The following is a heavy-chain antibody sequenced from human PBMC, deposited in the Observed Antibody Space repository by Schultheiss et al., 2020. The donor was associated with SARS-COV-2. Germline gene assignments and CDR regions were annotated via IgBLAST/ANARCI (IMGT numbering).Heavy chain of an antibody. V-gene: IGHV4-59*12. J-gene: IGHJ5*02. CDR3: ARDGDQRMDWFDP. Sequence: SETLSLTCTVSGGSISSYYWSWIRQPPGKGLEWIGYIYYGGNTNYNPSLKSRVTISVDTSKNQFSLKLSSVTAADTAVYYCARDGDQRMDWFDPWGQGTLVTVSS. CDR2: IYYGGNT. D-gene: IGHD2-21*02. CDR1: GGSISSYY.